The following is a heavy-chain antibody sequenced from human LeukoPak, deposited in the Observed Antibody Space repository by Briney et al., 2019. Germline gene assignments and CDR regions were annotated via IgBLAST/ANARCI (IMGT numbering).Heavy chain of an antibody. CDR1: GYTFTSYD. J-gene: IGHJ2*01. D-gene: IGHD3-22*01. V-gene: IGHV1-8*01. Sequence: ASVKVSCKASGYTFTSYDINWVRQATGQGLEWMGWMNPNSGNTGYAQKFQGRVTMTRNTSISTAYMELSSLRSEDTAVYYCAVHKYCYDSSGYYARWWYFDLWGRGTLVTVSS. CDR2: MNPNSGNT. CDR3: AVHKYCYDSSGYYARWWYFDL.